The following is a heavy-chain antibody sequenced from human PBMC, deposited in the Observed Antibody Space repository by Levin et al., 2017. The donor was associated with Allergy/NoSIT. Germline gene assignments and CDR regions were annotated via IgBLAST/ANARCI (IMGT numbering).Heavy chain of an antibody. J-gene: IGHJ4*02. CDR1: GFTFSSYG. Sequence: LSLTCAASGFTFSSYGMNWVRQAPGKGLEWLSYISRSSSTIYYADSVKGRFTISRDNAKNSLFLQMNSLRDEDTADYYCARDWSSVEMTTRGYDYWGQGTLVTVSS. CDR3: ARDWSSVEMTTRGYDY. CDR2: ISRSSSTI. D-gene: IGHD5-24*01. V-gene: IGHV3-48*02.